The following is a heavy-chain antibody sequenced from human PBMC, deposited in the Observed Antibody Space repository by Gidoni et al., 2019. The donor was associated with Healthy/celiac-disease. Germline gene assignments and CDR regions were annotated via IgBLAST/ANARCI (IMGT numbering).Heavy chain of an antibody. CDR3: ARGSMYSSSGGDFDY. J-gene: IGHJ4*02. V-gene: IGHV4-34*01. Sequence: QVQLQQWGAGLLKPSETLSLTCAVYGGSFSGYYWSWIRQPPGKGLEWIGEINHSGSTNYNPSLKSRVTISVDTSKNQFSLKLSSVTAADTAVYYCARGSMYSSSGGDFDYWGQGTLVTVSS. D-gene: IGHD6-6*01. CDR2: INHSGST. CDR1: GGSFSGYY.